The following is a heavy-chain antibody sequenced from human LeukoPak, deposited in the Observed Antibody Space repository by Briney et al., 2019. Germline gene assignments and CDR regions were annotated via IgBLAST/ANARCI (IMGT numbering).Heavy chain of an antibody. D-gene: IGHD2-2*01. CDR3: AKGGQGRRSTSCYECYYYGMDV. Sequence: GGSLRLSCAASGFTFSIHAMNWVHQAPGKGLEWVSVITGNSVNTFYADSVKGRFTISRDNSKNTLYMYMNSLRAEDAAVYYCAKGGQGRRSTSCYECYYYGMDVWGLGTTVSVSS. V-gene: IGHV3-23*01. CDR1: GFTFSIHA. J-gene: IGHJ6*02. CDR2: ITGNSVNT.